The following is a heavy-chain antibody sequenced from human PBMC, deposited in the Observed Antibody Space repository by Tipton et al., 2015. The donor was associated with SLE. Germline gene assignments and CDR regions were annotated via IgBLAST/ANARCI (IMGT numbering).Heavy chain of an antibody. Sequence: SLRLSCTASGFTFDGYAMHWVRQAPGKGLEWGSGISWNSGSIGYADSVKGRFTISRDNAKNSLYLQMNSLRAEDTALYYCAKGGDRGYYYYMDVWGKGTTVTVSS. J-gene: IGHJ6*03. D-gene: IGHD3-10*01. CDR1: GFTFDGYA. V-gene: IGHV3-9*01. CDR2: ISWNSGSI. CDR3: AKGGDRGYYYYMDV.